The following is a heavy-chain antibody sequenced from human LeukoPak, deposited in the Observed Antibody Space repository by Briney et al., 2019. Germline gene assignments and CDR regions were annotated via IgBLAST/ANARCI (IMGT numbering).Heavy chain of an antibody. CDR1: GFTLSSYA. Sequence: GGSLRLSCAASGFTLSSYAMSWVRQAPGKGLEWVSAISGSGGSTYYADSVKGRFTISRDNSKNTLYLQMNSLRAEDTAVYSCAKDTYGSGSYSLDYWGQGTLVTVSS. J-gene: IGHJ4*02. CDR2: ISGSGGST. V-gene: IGHV3-23*01. CDR3: AKDTYGSGSYSLDY. D-gene: IGHD3-10*01.